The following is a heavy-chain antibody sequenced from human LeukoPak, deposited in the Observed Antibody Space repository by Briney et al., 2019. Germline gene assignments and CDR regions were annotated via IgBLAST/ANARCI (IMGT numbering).Heavy chain of an antibody. V-gene: IGHV3-23*01. CDR2: INAAGDDM. J-gene: IGHJ6*02. CDR1: GFTFPTYS. D-gene: IGHD3-3*01. CDR3: AKGIFGVIRNGIDV. Sequence: GGSLRLSCVASGFTFPTYSMAWVRQAPGKGLDWVSSINAAGDDMYYADPVKGRFSISRDNLKNTLYLQMHSLRAEDRAIYYCAKGIFGVIRNGIDVWGQGTAVTVSS.